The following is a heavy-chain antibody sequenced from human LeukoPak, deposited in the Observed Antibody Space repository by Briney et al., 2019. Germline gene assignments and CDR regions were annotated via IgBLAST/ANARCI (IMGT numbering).Heavy chain of an antibody. CDR2: INHSGST. J-gene: IGHJ5*02. CDR3: ARESRAPRNNWNYGNLPPPRKTTWSAP. V-gene: IGHV4-34*01. Sequence: SETLSLTCAVYGGSFSGYYWSWIRQPPGKGLEWIGEINHSGSTNYNPSLKSRVTISVDTSKNQFSLKLSSVTAADTAVYYCARESRAPRNNWNYGNLPPPRKTTWSAPWGQGTLVTVSS. D-gene: IGHD1-7*01. CDR1: GGSFSGYY.